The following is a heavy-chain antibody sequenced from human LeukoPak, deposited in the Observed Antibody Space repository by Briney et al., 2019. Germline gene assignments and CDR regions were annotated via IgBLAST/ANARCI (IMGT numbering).Heavy chain of an antibody. CDR1: GYSISSGYY. V-gene: IGHV4-38-2*02. J-gene: IGHJ5*02. CDR2: IYHSGST. CDR3: ARDSGTTGEVKFDP. Sequence: SETLSLTCTVSGYSISSGYYWGWIRQPPGKGLEWIGSIYHSGSTYYNPSLKSRVTISVDTSKNQFSLKLRSVTAADTAVYYCARDSGTTGEVKFDPWGQGTLVTVSS. D-gene: IGHD3-10*01.